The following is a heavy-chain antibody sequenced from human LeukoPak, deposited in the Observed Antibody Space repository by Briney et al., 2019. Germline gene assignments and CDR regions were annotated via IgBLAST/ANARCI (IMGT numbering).Heavy chain of an antibody. CDR3: ARGYCTGGSCYWGDY. J-gene: IGHJ4*02. V-gene: IGHV4-39*07. D-gene: IGHD2-15*01. Sequence: SETLSLTCTVSGGSISTSYYYWGWIRQPPGKGLEWIGSIYYSGSTFYNPSLKSRVIISIDTSKNQFSLNLYSVTAADTAVYYCARGYCTGGSCYWGDYWGQGTLVSVSS. CDR1: GGSISTSYYY. CDR2: IYYSGST.